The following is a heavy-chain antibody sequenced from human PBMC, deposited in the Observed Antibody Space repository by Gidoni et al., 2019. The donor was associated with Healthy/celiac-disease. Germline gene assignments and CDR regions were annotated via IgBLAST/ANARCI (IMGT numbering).Heavy chain of an antibody. CDR2: ISWDGGST. J-gene: IGHJ4*02. CDR3: AKDISSLGGYGFDY. CDR1: GVTSDDYT. V-gene: IGHV3-43*01. Sequence: EVQLVESGGVVVQPGGARRLPCAASGVTSDDYTMHWVRQAPGKGLEWVSLISWDGGSTYYADSVKGRFTISRDNSKNSLYLQMNSLRTEDTALYYCAKDISSLGGYGFDYWGQGTLVTVSS. D-gene: IGHD5-18*01.